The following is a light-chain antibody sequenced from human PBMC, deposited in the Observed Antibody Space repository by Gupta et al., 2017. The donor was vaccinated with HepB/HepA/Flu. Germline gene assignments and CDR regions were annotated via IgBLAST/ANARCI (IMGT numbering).Light chain of an antibody. CDR2: AAS. Sequence: DMQMTQSPSSLSASVGERVTISCRASQSISSYLNWYQQKPGKAPKLLIYAASSLQSGVPSRFSGSGSGTDFTLTISSLQPEDFATYYCQQSDSTPCSFGQGTKLEIK. V-gene: IGKV1-39*01. CDR3: QQSDSTPCS. CDR1: QSISSY. J-gene: IGKJ2*04.